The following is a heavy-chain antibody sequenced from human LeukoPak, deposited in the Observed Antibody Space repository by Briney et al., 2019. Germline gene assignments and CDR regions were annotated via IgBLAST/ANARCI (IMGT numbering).Heavy chain of an antibody. D-gene: IGHD3-22*01. CDR2: ISSSSSYI. CDR1: GFTFSSYS. V-gene: IGHV3-21*01. J-gene: IGHJ6*02. Sequence: GGSLRLSCAASGFTFSSYSMNWVRQAPGKGLEWVSSISSSSSYIYYADSVKGRFTISRDNAKSSLYLQMNSLRAEDTAVYYCARDSDYYDSSGYYSLGYYYYGMDVWGQGTTVTVSS. CDR3: ARDSDYYDSSGYYSLGYYYYGMDV.